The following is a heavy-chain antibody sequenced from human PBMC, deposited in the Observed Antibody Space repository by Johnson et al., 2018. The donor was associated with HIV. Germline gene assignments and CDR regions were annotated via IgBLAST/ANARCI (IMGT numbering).Heavy chain of an antibody. J-gene: IGHJ3*02. D-gene: IGHD4-23*01. V-gene: IGHV3-13*01. Sequence: MLLVESGGGLVQPGGSLRLSCAASGFTFSSYDMHWVRQATGKGLEWVSAIGTAGDTYYPGSVKGRFTISRDNAKNSLYLQMNSLRAEDTAVYYCARATVESAFDIWGQGTMVTVSS. CDR1: GFTFSSYD. CDR2: IGTAGDT. CDR3: ARATVESAFDI.